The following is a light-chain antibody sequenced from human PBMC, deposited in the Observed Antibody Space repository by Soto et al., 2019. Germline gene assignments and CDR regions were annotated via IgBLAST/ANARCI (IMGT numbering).Light chain of an antibody. CDR1: QSVTTY. CDR2: DAS. Sequence: ALTQSPATLSLSPGERATLSCRASQSVTTYLAWYQQKPGQAPRLLIYDASNRATGIPARFSGSGSGTDFTLTISSLEPDDFAVYYCQQRRKWPLTFGGGTRVEIK. J-gene: IGKJ4*01. V-gene: IGKV3-11*01. CDR3: QQRRKWPLT.